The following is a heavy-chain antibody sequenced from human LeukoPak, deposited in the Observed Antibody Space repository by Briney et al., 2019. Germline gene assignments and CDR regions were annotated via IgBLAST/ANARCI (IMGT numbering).Heavy chain of an antibody. V-gene: IGHV3-30-3*01. CDR2: ISSDENKK. D-gene: IGHD1-26*01. Sequence: PGGSLRLSCVASGFAFTDYAMHWVRQAPGKGLEWVALISSDENKKYYADFVKGRFTISRDNPKNMLYLQMNSLRAEDTAVYHCAKDLNPREAGATIDYWGQGTLVTVSS. J-gene: IGHJ4*02. CDR3: AKDLNPREAGATIDY. CDR1: GFAFTDYA.